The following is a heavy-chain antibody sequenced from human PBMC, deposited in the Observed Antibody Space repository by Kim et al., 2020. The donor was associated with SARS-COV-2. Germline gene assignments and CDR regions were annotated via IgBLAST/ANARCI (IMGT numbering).Heavy chain of an antibody. V-gene: IGHV5-10-1*01. D-gene: IGHD2-15*01. CDR3: ARYCSGGSCYYYGMDV. CDR1: GYSFTSYW. J-gene: IGHJ6*02. CDR2: IDPSDSYT. Sequence: GESLKISCKGSGYSFTSYWISWVRQMPGKGLEWMGRIDPSDSYTNYSPSFQGHVTISADKSISTAYLQWSSLKASDTAMYYCARYCSGGSCYYYGMDVWGQGTTVTVCS.